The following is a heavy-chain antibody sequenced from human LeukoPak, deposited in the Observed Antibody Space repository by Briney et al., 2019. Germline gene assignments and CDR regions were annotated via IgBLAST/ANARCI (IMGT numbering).Heavy chain of an antibody. CDR1: GDSINSSDYY. D-gene: IGHD6-19*01. Sequence: PSETLPLTCSVSGDSINSSDYYWGWIRQPPGKGLEWIGSIYYLGSTFYNPSLKSRVTIYVDTSKNQFSLRLTSVTAADTSVFYCVRLPRGAWYSSGWYPGRYNGMDVWGQGTTVIVSS. CDR3: VRLPRGAWYSSGWYPGRYNGMDV. J-gene: IGHJ6*02. CDR2: IYYLGST. V-gene: IGHV4-39*01.